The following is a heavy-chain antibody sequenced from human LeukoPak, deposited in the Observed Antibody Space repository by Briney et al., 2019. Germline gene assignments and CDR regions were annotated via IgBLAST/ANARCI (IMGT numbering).Heavy chain of an antibody. CDR3: ARGDGSGSWRIDY. CDR2: IPYDGNNK. J-gene: IGHJ4*02. V-gene: IGHV3-30-3*01. Sequence: GGSLRLSCAASEFIFNNYAMHWVRHVPGRGLEWLAVIPYDGNNKYYADSVNGRFTISRDNSKNTLYLQMDSLRPEDTAVYYCARGDGSGSWRIDYWGQGTLVIVSS. D-gene: IGHD3-10*01. CDR1: EFIFNNYA.